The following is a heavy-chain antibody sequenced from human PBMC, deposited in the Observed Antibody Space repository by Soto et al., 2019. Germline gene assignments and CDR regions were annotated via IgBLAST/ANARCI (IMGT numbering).Heavy chain of an antibody. J-gene: IGHJ4*02. CDR2: INAGNGNT. V-gene: IGHV1-3*01. CDR3: ARGYVKPGNFDY. D-gene: IGHD3-16*01. CDR1: GYTFTSYA. Sequence: ASVKVSCKASGYTFTSYAMHWVRQAPGQRLEWMGWINAGNGNTKYSQKFQGRVTITRDTSASTAYMELSSLRSEDTGVYYCARGYVKPGNFDYWGQGTLVTVSS.